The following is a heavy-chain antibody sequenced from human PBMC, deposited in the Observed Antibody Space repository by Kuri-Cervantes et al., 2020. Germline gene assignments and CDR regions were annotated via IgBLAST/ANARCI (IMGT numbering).Heavy chain of an antibody. CDR2: IYYSGST. V-gene: IGHV4-59*12. CDR3: ARGREWLRSRPFDY. J-gene: IGHJ4*02. CDR1: GGPISSYY. Sequence: SETLSLTCTVSGGPISSYYWSWIRQPPGKGLEWIGYIYYSGSTNYNPSLKSRVTISVDTSKNQFSLKLSSVTAADTAVYYCARGREWLRSRPFDYWGQGTLVTVSS. D-gene: IGHD5-12*01.